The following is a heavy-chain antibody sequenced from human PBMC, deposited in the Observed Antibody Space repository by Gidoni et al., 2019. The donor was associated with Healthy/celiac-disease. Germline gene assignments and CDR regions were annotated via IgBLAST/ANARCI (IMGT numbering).Heavy chain of an antibody. CDR1: GYSISSGYY. CDR3: ARARDYGDLYNWFDP. Sequence: QVQLQESGPGLVKPSATLSLPCTVSGYSISSGYYWGWIRQPPGKGLEWIGSIYHSGSTYYNPSLKSRVTISVDTSKNQFSLKLSSVTAADTAVYYCARARDYGDLYNWFDPWGQGTLVTVSS. D-gene: IGHD4-17*01. CDR2: IYHSGST. V-gene: IGHV4-38-2*02. J-gene: IGHJ5*02.